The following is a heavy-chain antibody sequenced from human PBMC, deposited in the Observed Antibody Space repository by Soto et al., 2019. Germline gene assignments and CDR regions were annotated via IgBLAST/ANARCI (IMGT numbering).Heavy chain of an antibody. Sequence: PGGSLRLSCSASGFTVNSNYMSWVRQAPGKGLEWVSVIYSGGSTYYADSVKGRFTISRHNSKNTLYLQMNSLRAEDTAVYYCARVVGGYDSGAFDIWGQGTMVTVSS. CDR2: IYSGGST. CDR1: GFTVNSNY. J-gene: IGHJ3*02. V-gene: IGHV3-53*04. CDR3: ARVVGGYDSGAFDI. D-gene: IGHD5-12*01.